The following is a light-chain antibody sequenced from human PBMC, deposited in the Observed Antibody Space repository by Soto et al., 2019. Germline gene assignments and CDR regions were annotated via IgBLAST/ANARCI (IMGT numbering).Light chain of an antibody. V-gene: IGLV2-14*01. CDR3: CSYADGSIYF. J-gene: IGLJ1*01. CDR1: SSDIGAYDY. CDR2: EVN. Sequence: QSALTQPASLSGSPGQSITISCTGTSSDIGAYDYVSWFQQHPGKAPKLMISEVNNRPSGVSSRFSGSKSGNTASLTISGLQAEDEGDYYCCSYADGSIYFFGTGTKLTVL.